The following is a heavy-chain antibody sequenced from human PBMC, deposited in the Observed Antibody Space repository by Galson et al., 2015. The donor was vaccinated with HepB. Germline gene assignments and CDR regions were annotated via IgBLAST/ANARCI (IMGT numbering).Heavy chain of an antibody. CDR3: ARDNIGTSRCDAFDV. Sequence: SLRLSCAASGFTFSSYSMHWVRQAPGKGLEWVAVISYDGSNKYYADSVKGRFTISRYNSKNTLYLQMNSLRAEDTAVYYCARDNIGTSRCDAFDVWGKGTMVTVSS. D-gene: IGHD2-2*01. CDR1: GFTFSSYS. J-gene: IGHJ3*01. V-gene: IGHV3-30-3*01. CDR2: ISYDGSNK.